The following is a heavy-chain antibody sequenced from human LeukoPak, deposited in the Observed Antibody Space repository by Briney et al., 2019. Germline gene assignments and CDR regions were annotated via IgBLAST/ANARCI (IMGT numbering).Heavy chain of an antibody. CDR3: ARDAQWLDLNYYGMDV. J-gene: IGHJ6*02. Sequence: ASVKVSCKASGFTFTDSYIHWVRQAPGQGLEWMGWISAYNGNTNYAQKLQGRVTMTTDTSTSTAYMELRSLRSDDTAVYYCARDAQWLDLNYYGMDVWGQGTTVTVSS. V-gene: IGHV1-18*04. CDR2: ISAYNGNT. D-gene: IGHD6-19*01. CDR1: GFTFTDSY.